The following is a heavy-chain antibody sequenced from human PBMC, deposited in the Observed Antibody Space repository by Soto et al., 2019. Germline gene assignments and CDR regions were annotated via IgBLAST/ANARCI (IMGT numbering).Heavy chain of an antibody. CDR2: IIPIFGTA. J-gene: IGHJ3*02. CDR3: ASRTPAYSGSWHHDAFDI. D-gene: IGHD6-13*01. Sequence: QVQLVQSGAEVKKPGSSVKVSCKASGGTFSSYAISWVRQALGQGLEWMGGIIPIFGTANYAQKFQGRVTITADESTSTAYMELSSLRSEDTAVYYCASRTPAYSGSWHHDAFDIWGQGTMVTVSS. V-gene: IGHV1-69*01. CDR1: GGTFSSYA.